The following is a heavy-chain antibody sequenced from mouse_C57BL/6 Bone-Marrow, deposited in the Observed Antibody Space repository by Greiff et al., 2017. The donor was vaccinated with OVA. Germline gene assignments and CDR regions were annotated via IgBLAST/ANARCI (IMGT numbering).Heavy chain of an antibody. D-gene: IGHD4-1*01. J-gene: IGHJ3*01. V-gene: IGHV5-4*03. CDR3: ARGPLTGTWGFAY. CDR2: ISDGGSYT. CDR1: GFTFSSYA. Sequence: EVKLMESGGGLVKPGGSLKLSCAASGFTFSSYAMSWVRQTPEKRLEWVATISDGGSYTYYPDNVKGRFTISRDNAKNNLYLQMSHLKSEDTAMYYCARGPLTGTWGFAYWGQGTLVTVSA.